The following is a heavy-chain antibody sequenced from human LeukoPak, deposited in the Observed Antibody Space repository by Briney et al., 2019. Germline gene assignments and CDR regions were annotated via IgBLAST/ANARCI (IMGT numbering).Heavy chain of an antibody. Sequence: SETLSLTCTVSGGSISSSSYYWGWIRQPPGQGLEWIGYIYYSGSTNYNPSLKSRVTISVDTSKNQFSLKLSSVTAADTAVYYCARHKRTVQNDHLDAFDIWGQGTMVTVSS. J-gene: IGHJ3*02. D-gene: IGHD1-1*01. CDR2: IYYSGST. V-gene: IGHV4-61*05. CDR1: GGSISSSSYY. CDR3: ARHKRTVQNDHLDAFDI.